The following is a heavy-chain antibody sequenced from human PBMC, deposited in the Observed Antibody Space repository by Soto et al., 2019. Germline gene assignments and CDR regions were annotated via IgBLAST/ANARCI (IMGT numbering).Heavy chain of an antibody. CDR1: GGSISSYY. Sequence: QVQLQESGPGLVKPSETLSLTCTVSGGSISSYYWSWIRQPPGKGLEWIGYIYYSGSTNYNPSLKSRVTISVDTSKNQFSLKLSSVTAADTAVYYCARLRGTYGDYDDAFDIWGQGTMVTVSS. D-gene: IGHD4-17*01. V-gene: IGHV4-59*08. J-gene: IGHJ3*02. CDR3: ARLRGTYGDYDDAFDI. CDR2: IYYSGST.